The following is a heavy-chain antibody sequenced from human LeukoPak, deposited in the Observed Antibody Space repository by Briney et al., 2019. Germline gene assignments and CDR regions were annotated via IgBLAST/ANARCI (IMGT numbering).Heavy chain of an antibody. CDR1: GFTFSSYS. V-gene: IGHV3-21*01. CDR2: ISSSSSYI. D-gene: IGHD3-10*01. J-gene: IGHJ4*02. Sequence: PGGSLRLSCAASGFTFSSYSMNWVRQAPGKGLEWVSSISSSSSYIYYADSVKSRFTISRDNAKNSLYLQMNSLRAEDTAVYYCASFSALPDGWYYWGQGTLVTVSS. CDR3: ASFSALPDGWYY.